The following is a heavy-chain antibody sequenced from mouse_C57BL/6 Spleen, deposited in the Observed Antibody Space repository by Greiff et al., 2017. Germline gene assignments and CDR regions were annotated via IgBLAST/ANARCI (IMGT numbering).Heavy chain of an antibody. V-gene: IGHV1-82*01. J-gene: IGHJ2*01. CDR1: GYAFSSSW. CDR2: MYPGDGDT. CDR3: ATGDYDYFDY. D-gene: IGHD2-4*01. Sequence: LQESGPELVKPGASVKISCKASGYAFSSSWMNWVKQRPGKGLEWIGRMYPGDGDTNYNGKFKGKATLTADKSSSTAYMQLSSLTSEDSAVYFCATGDYDYFDYWGQGTTLTVSS.